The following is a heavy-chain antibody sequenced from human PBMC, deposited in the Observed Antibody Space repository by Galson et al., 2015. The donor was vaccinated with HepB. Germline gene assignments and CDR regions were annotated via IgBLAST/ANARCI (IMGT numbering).Heavy chain of an antibody. J-gene: IGHJ5*02. CDR3: ATGGSGGGLLGWFDP. CDR1: GYTLTKLS. V-gene: IGHV1-24*01. CDR2: FDPEDGET. D-gene: IGHD1-26*01. Sequence: SVKVSCKVSGYTLTKLSMHWVRQAPGKGLEWVGGFDPEDGETIYAQKFQDRVTMTEDTSTDTAYMELSSLRSEDTAVYYCATGGSGGGLLGWFDPWGQGALVTVSS.